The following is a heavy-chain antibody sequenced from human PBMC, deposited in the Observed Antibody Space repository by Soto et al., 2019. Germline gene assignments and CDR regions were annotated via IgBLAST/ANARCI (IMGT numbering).Heavy chain of an antibody. Sequence: PGGSLRLSCGAAGFTFSSYSMNWVRQAPGKGLEWVSYISGSSVSIYYADSVKGRFTASRDNAQNSLFLEMNSLRDEDTAVYYCTRDNAYNWFDPWGQGA. V-gene: IGHV3-48*02. CDR1: GFTFSSYS. CDR2: ISGSSVSI. CDR3: TRDNAYNWFDP. J-gene: IGHJ5*02. D-gene: IGHD2-2*01.